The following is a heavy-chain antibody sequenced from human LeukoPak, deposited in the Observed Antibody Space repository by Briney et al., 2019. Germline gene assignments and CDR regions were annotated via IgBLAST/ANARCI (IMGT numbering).Heavy chain of an antibody. Sequence: GGSLRLSCAASGLSVSSNYISWVRQAPGKRLEWVSIIYSDGSTFHADSVKGRFTMSRDNSKNTLDLQMNSLRAEDTAVYFCARDATGWEDTTYFDYWGQGTLVTVSS. D-gene: IGHD1-1*01. J-gene: IGHJ4*02. CDR2: IYSDGST. V-gene: IGHV3-53*01. CDR1: GLSVSSNY. CDR3: ARDATGWEDTTYFDY.